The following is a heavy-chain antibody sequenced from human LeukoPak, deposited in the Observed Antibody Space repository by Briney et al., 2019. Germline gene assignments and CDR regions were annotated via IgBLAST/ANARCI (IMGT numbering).Heavy chain of an antibody. Sequence: PSETLSLTCTVSGGSISSYYWGWIRQPPGKGLEWIGYIYYSGSTNYNPSLKSRVTISVDTSKNQFSLKLSSVTAADTAVYYCARYSNYVRYYFDYWGQGTLVTVSS. D-gene: IGHD4-11*01. CDR2: IYYSGST. CDR1: GGSISSYY. CDR3: ARYSNYVRYYFDY. J-gene: IGHJ4*02. V-gene: IGHV4-59*08.